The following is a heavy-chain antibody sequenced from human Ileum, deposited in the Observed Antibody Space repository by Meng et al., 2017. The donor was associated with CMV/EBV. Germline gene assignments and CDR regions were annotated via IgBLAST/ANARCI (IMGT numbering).Heavy chain of an antibody. J-gene: IGHJ4*02. D-gene: IGHD3-22*01. V-gene: IGHV3-53*01. CDR3: ARGFYDSRGYTIY. CDR2: IYGGATT. Sequence: LSLTCAASGFTVSDNYMSWARQAPGKGLEWVSLIYGGATTYYADSVKGRFSISRDNSKNTVSLQMNSLRAEDTAVYYCARGFYDSRGYTIYWGQGTLVTVSS. CDR1: GFTVSDNY.